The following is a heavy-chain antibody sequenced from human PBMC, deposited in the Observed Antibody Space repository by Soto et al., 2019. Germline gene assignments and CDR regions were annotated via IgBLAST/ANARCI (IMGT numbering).Heavy chain of an antibody. J-gene: IGHJ6*03. Sequence: SETLSLTCTVSGGSISSSSYYWGWIRQPPGKGLEWIGSIYYSGRTYYNPSLKSRVTISVGTSKNQFSLKLSSVTAADTAVYYCARHKTIWTSDFYYLDVWGKGTTVTVSS. CDR1: GGSISSSSYY. D-gene: IGHD2-2*01. CDR3: ARHKTIWTSDFYYLDV. CDR2: IYYSGRT. V-gene: IGHV4-39*01.